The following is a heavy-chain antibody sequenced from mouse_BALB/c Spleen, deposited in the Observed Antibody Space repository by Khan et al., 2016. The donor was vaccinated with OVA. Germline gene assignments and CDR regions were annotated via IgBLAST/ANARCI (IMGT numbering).Heavy chain of an antibody. D-gene: IGHD2-12*01. Sequence: EVQLVESGPSLVKPSQTLSLTCSVTGDSITSGYWNWIRKFPGNKLEYMGYIIYTGYTYYNPSLQSRISITRHTSKNQYYLQLNSVTDDDTATYYCARSTYRYAFVYWGQGTLVTVSA. CDR2: IIYTGYT. CDR3: ARSTYRYAFVY. J-gene: IGHJ3*01. CDR1: GDSITSGY. V-gene: IGHV3-8*02.